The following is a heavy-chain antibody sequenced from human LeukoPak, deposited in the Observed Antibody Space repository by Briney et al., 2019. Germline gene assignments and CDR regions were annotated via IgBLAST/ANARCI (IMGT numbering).Heavy chain of an antibody. CDR3: ARAPLSIQGSWSPSFDY. CDR1: GGSISSGGYY. CDR2: IYYSGST. J-gene: IGHJ4*02. Sequence: PSQTLSLTCTVSGGSISSGGYYWSWIRQHPGKGLEWIGYIYYSGSTYYNPSLKSRVTISVDTSKNQFSLKLSSVTAADTAVYYCARAPLSIQGSWSPSFDYWGQGTLVTVSS. V-gene: IGHV4-31*03. D-gene: IGHD6-13*01.